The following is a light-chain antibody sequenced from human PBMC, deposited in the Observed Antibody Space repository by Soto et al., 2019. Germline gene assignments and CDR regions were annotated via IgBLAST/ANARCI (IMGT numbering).Light chain of an antibody. CDR1: QSFNSIY. CDR3: HQYDSWT. V-gene: IGKV3-20*01. CDR2: GAS. J-gene: IGKJ1*01. Sequence: EIVLTQSPGTLSLSPGERATLSCRASQSFNSIYLAWYQQKPGQAPRLLISGASSRATGIPDRFSGSGSGTDFTLTISRLEPEDFAVYYCHQYDSWTLGQGTKVDIK.